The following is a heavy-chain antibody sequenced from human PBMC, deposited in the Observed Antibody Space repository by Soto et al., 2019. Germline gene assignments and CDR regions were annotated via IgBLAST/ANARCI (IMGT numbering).Heavy chain of an antibody. CDR2: IYYSGST. CDR1: GGSISSYY. D-gene: IGHD2-15*01. V-gene: IGHV4-59*08. CDR3: ASHVEYCSGGSCSYDY. J-gene: IGHJ4*02. Sequence: SETLSLTCTVSGGSISSYYWSWIRQPPGKGLEWIGYIYYSGSTNYNPSLKSRVTISVDTSKNQFSLKLSSVTAADTAVYYCASHVEYCSGGSCSYDYWGQGTLVTVSS.